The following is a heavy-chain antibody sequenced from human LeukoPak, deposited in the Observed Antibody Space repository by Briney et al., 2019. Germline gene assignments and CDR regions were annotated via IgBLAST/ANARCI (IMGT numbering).Heavy chain of an antibody. CDR3: ASALLWFGELLTL. D-gene: IGHD3-10*01. V-gene: IGHV3-48*03. Sequence: GGSLRLSCAASGFTFSSYEMNWVRQAPGKGLEWVSYISSSGSTIYYADSVKGRFTISRDNAKNSPYLQMNSLRAEDTAVYYCASALLWFGELLTLWGQGTLVTVSS. CDR1: GFTFSSYE. J-gene: IGHJ4*02. CDR2: ISSSGSTI.